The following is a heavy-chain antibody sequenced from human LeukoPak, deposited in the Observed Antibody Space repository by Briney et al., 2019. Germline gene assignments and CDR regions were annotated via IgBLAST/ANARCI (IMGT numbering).Heavy chain of an antibody. Sequence: GGSLRLSCAASGLTFSSHWMHWVRQAPGKGLVWVSRITNDGSSTTYADSVKGRFTISRDNAKNMLYLQVNSLRAEDTAVYYCARDQGGAMVTYSEYFDYWGQGTLVTVSS. J-gene: IGHJ4*02. CDR2: ITNDGSST. V-gene: IGHV3-74*01. CDR1: GLTFSSHW. D-gene: IGHD5-18*01. CDR3: ARDQGGAMVTYSEYFDY.